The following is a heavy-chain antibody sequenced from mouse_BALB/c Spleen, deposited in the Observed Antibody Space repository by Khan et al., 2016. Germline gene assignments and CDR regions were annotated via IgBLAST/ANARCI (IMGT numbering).Heavy chain of an antibody. CDR1: GYSITSGYG. J-gene: IGHJ2*01. CDR3: ARTARIKY. Sequence: EVQLQESGPGLVKPSQSLSLTCTVTGYSITSGYGWNWLRQFPGNKLEWMGYISYSGSTNYNPPRKSRISITRDTSKNQFFLQLNSVTTEDTATYYCARTARIKYWGQGTTLTVSA. D-gene: IGHD1-2*01. CDR2: ISYSGST. V-gene: IGHV3-2*02.